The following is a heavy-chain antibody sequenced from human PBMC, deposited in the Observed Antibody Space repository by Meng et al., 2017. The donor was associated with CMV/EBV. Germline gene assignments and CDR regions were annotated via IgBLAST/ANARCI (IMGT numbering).Heavy chain of an antibody. D-gene: IGHD6-25*01. J-gene: IGHJ4*02. CDR1: GYTFTGYY. V-gene: IGHV1-2*02. Sequence: VQLVQAGGDVKKPVASVKVSCEASGYTFTGYYMHWVRQAPGQGLEWMGWINPNSGGTNYAQKFQGRVTMTRDTSISTAYMELSRLRSDDTAVYYCARDPPQREQPLLRYWGQGTLVTVSS. CDR3: ARDPPQREQPLLRY. CDR2: INPNSGGT.